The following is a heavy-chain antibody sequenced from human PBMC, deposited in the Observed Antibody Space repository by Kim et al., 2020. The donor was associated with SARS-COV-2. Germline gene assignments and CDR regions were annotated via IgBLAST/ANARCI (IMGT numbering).Heavy chain of an antibody. CDR2: IWYDGSNK. CDR1: GFTFSRYG. V-gene: IGHV3-33*01. J-gene: IGHJ4*02. CDR3: ARDSGSWYRGGSGRPGNFDY. Sequence: GGSLRLSCAASGFTFSRYGMHWVRQAPGKGLEWVAVIWYDGSNKYYADSVKGRFTISRDNSKNTLYLQMNSLRAEDTAVYYCARDSGSWYRGGSGRPGNFDYWGQGNLVTISS. D-gene: IGHD6-13*01.